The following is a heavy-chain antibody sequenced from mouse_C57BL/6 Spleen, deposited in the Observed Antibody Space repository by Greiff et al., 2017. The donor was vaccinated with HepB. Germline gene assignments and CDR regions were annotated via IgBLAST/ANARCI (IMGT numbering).Heavy chain of an antibody. V-gene: IGHV1-62-2*01. J-gene: IGHJ2*01. D-gene: IGHD2-1*01. CDR2: FYPGSGSI. CDR1: GYTFTEYT. Sequence: VKLMESGAELVKPGASVKLSCKASGYTFTEYTIHWVKQRSGQGLEWIGWFYPGSGSIKYNEKFKDKATLTADKSSSTVYMELSRLTSEDSAVYFCARHDSPYGNYVVFDYWGQGTTLTVSS. CDR3: ARHDSPYGNYVVFDY.